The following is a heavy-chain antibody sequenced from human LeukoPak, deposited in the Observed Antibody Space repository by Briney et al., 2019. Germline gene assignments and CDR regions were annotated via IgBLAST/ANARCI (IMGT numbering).Heavy chain of an antibody. CDR3: ARGLYHFDY. CDR1: GFTFDDYA. D-gene: IGHD2-2*01. Sequence: GGSLRLSCAASGFTFDDYAMHWVRQVPGKGLEWVSVITWNGGVTYYADSVKGRFTISRDNSENSLHLRMNSLRAEDTALYYCARGLYHFDYWGQGTLVAVSS. V-gene: IGHV3-43D*03. CDR2: ITWNGGVT. J-gene: IGHJ4*02.